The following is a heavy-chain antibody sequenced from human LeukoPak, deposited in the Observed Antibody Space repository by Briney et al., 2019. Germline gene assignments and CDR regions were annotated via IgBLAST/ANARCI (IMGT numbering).Heavy chain of an antibody. Sequence: GGSLRLSCAASGFTFSSYWMSWVRQAPGKGLEWVANIKQDGSEKYYVDSVKGRFTISRDNAKNSLYLQMNSLRAEDTAVYYCARGRALYYYDSSGYWEDYWGQGTLVTVSS. CDR2: IKQDGSEK. J-gene: IGHJ4*02. CDR1: GFTFSSYW. V-gene: IGHV3-7*01. D-gene: IGHD3-22*01. CDR3: ARGRALYYYDSSGYWEDY.